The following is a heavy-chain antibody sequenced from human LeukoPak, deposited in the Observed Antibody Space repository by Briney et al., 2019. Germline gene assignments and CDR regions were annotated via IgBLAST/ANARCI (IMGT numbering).Heavy chain of an antibody. D-gene: IGHD2-8*01. CDR1: GESFSGYY. J-gene: IGHJ4*02. Sequence: SETLSLTCAVYGESFSGYYWSWIRQPPGKGLEWIGEINHSGSTNYNPSLKSRVTISVDTSKNQFSLKLSSVTAADTAVYYCARGLYLFKYYFDYWGQGTLVTVSS. V-gene: IGHV4-34*01. CDR2: INHSGST. CDR3: ARGLYLFKYYFDY.